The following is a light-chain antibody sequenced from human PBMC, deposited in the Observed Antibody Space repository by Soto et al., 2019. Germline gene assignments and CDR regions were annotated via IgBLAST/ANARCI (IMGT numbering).Light chain of an antibody. J-gene: IGLJ1*01. CDR2: EVS. CDR1: SSDVGGYNF. Sequence: QSALTQPASVFGSPGQSITFSCTGTSSDVGGYNFVSWYQQHPGKAPKLMIYEVSSRPSGGSNRFSGSKSGNTASLTLSGLQPEDEADYSCSSYTTSTTVVFGTGTKVTLL. V-gene: IGLV2-14*03. CDR3: SSYTTSTTVV.